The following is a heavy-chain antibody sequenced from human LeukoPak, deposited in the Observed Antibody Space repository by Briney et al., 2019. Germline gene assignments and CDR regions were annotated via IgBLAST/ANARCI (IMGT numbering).Heavy chain of an antibody. D-gene: IGHD5-18*01. J-gene: IGHJ4*02. CDR2: TNPNSGGT. CDR3: ARGPGNTAMVAGFDY. Sequence: ASVKVSCKASGYTFTGTILHWGRQPPGQGLGWREWTNPNSGGTNYAQKFQGWVTMTRDTSISTAYMELSRLRSDDTAVYYCARGPGNTAMVAGFDYWGQGTLVTVSS. V-gene: IGHV1-2*04. CDR1: GYTFTGT.